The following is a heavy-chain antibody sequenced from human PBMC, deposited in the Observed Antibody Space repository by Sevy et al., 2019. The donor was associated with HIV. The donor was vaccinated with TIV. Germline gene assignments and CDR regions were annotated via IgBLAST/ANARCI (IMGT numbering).Heavy chain of an antibody. CDR3: ARDSYPYTAMVDYSDY. Sequence: GGSLRLSCTASGFTFGSYAMHWVRQAPGKGLEWVAVISYDGSYKYYADSVKGRFTISRDNSKNTLYLQMNSLRAEDTAVYYCARDSYPYTAMVDYSDYWGQGTLVTVSS. CDR1: GFTFGSYA. CDR2: ISYDGSYK. J-gene: IGHJ4*02. V-gene: IGHV3-30-3*01. D-gene: IGHD5-18*01.